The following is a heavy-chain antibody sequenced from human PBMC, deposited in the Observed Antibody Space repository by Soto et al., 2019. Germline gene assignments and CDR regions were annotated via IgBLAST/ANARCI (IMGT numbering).Heavy chain of an antibody. V-gene: IGHV1-18*01. CDR1: GYTFSSYG. CDR2: ISADNGNT. D-gene: IGHD3-9*01. CDR3: ARVGILRYFDWLLYGPYFDY. Sequence: QVQLVQSGAEMKKPGASVKVSCKASGYTFSSYGISWVRQAPGQGLEWMGWISADNGNTNYAQELQARVTMTIDTSTNTAYMELRSLRSDDTAVYYCARVGILRYFDWLLYGPYFDYWGQGTLVTVSS. J-gene: IGHJ4*02.